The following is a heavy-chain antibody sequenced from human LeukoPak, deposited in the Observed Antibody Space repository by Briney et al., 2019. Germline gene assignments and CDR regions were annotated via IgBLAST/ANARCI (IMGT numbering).Heavy chain of an antibody. CDR1: GFTFSSYS. Sequence: GGSLRLSCAASGFTFSSYSMNWVRQAPGKGLEWVSYISSSSSTIYYADSVKGRFTISRDNAKNSLYLQMNSLRAEDTAVYYCARALDSSGQNDWGQGTLVTVSS. J-gene: IGHJ4*02. V-gene: IGHV3-48*04. CDR3: ARALDSSGQND. CDR2: ISSSSSTI. D-gene: IGHD3-22*01.